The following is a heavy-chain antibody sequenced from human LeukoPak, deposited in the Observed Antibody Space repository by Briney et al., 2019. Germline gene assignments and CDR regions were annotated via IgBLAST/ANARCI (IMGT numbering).Heavy chain of an antibody. Sequence: SGGSLRLSCAASGFTFSSYYMSWVRQAPGKGLEWVSVMYSGGSTYYADAVKERCTICRDNSKNTLYLKMNSLRAEDTAVYYCARDWGTGDVAFDIWGQGTMVTVSS. V-gene: IGHV3-66*02. J-gene: IGHJ3*02. D-gene: IGHD7-27*01. CDR3: ARDWGTGDVAFDI. CDR1: GFTFSSYY. CDR2: MYSGGST.